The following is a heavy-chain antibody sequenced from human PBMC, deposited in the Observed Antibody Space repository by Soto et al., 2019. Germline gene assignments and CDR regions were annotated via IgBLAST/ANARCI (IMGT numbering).Heavy chain of an antibody. D-gene: IGHD2-21*02. J-gene: IGHJ4*02. Sequence: QVHLVQSGAEVKKPGASLKVSCKASGYTFTNYYLAWVRQAPGQGLEWMGIMSVYDGNTDYEPKFQDRVVMTADTSTTTAYMELRRLRTDDSAVYYCARVAYGDLVYLDLWGQGTQVTVSS. CDR3: ARVAYGDLVYLDL. CDR1: GYTFTNYY. V-gene: IGHV1-18*01. CDR2: MSVYDGNT.